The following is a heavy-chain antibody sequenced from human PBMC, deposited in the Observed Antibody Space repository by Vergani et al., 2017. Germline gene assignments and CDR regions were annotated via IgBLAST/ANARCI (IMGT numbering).Heavy chain of an antibody. CDR2: ISSSSSTI. J-gene: IGHJ4*02. V-gene: IGHV3-48*02. Sequence: VQLVESGGGLVQPGGSLRLSCAASGFTFSSYSMNWVRQAPGKGLEWVSYISSSSSTIYYADSVKGRFTISRDNAKNSLYLQMNSLRDEDTAVYYCAREKYYYDSSGSHVDYWGQGTLVTVSS. CDR3: AREKYYYDSSGSHVDY. D-gene: IGHD3-22*01. CDR1: GFTFSSYS.